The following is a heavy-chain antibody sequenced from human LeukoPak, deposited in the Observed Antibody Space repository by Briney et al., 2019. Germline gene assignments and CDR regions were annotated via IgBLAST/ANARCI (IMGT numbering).Heavy chain of an antibody. Sequence: ASVKVSCKASGGTFSSYAISWVRQAPGQGLEWMGRIIPIFGTANYAQKFQGRVTITTDESTSTAYMELSSLRSEDTAVYYCARSIPPDSSGWSPPIGYWGQGTLVTVSS. CDR2: IIPIFGTA. CDR3: ARSIPPDSSGWSPPIGY. D-gene: IGHD6-19*01. J-gene: IGHJ4*02. CDR1: GGTFSSYA. V-gene: IGHV1-69*05.